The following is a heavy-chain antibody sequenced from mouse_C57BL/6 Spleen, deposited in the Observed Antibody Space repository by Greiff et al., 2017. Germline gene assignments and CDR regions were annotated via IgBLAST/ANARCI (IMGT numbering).Heavy chain of an antibody. CDR3: VRQKYGSPMDY. CDR1: GFSFNTYA. CDR2: IRSKSNNYAT. Sequence: EVQLVESGGGLVQPKGSLKLSCAASGFSFNTYAMNWVRQAPGKGLEWVARIRSKSNNYATYYADSVKDRFTISRDDSESMLYLQMNNLKTEYTAMYYCVRQKYGSPMDYWGQGTSVTVSS. V-gene: IGHV10-1*01. D-gene: IGHD1-1*01. J-gene: IGHJ4*01.